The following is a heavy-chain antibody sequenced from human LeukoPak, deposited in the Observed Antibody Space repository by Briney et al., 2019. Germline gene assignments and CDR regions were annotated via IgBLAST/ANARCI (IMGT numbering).Heavy chain of an antibody. CDR3: ARGPPEHPQGY. V-gene: IGHV1-8*01. Sequence: AASVKVSCKASGYTFTSYDINWVRQATGQGLEWMGWLNPNSGNTGYAQKFQGRITMTRDTSISTAYMELSSLRSEDMAVYYCARGPPEHPQGYWGQGTLVTVSS. CDR1: GYTFTSYD. D-gene: IGHD1-14*01. J-gene: IGHJ4*02. CDR2: LNPNSGNT.